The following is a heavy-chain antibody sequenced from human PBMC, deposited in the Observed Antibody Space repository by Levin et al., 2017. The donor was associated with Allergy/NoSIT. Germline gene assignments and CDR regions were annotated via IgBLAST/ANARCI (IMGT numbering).Heavy chain of an antibody. J-gene: IGHJ6*02. CDR1: GFMFDDHA. Sequence: PGGSLRLSCAASGFMFDDHAMNWVRQAPGKGLEWVSGIFGNGGGTAYADSVRGRFTISRDNAKKSLYLQMNSLRAEDTALYHCVRAYEPRYSSGWGYFYYGMDVWGQGTTVTVSS. CDR2: IFGNGGGT. CDR3: VRAYEPRYSSGWGYFYYGMDV. D-gene: IGHD6-19*01. V-gene: IGHV3-20*01.